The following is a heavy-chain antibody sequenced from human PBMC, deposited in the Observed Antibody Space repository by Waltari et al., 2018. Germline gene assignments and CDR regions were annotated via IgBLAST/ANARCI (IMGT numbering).Heavy chain of an antibody. Sequence: QLQLQESGPGLVKPSETLSLTCTVSGGSISSSGSYWGWNRQPPGKGLEWIGSISYSGITYYNPSLMSRVTISVDTSKNQFSLKLTSVIAAETAVFYCARFSKSANWIDPWGQGTLVTVSS. CDR3: ARFSKSANWIDP. CDR1: GGSISSSGSY. V-gene: IGHV4-39*01. D-gene: IGHD3-3*02. CDR2: ISYSGIT. J-gene: IGHJ5*02.